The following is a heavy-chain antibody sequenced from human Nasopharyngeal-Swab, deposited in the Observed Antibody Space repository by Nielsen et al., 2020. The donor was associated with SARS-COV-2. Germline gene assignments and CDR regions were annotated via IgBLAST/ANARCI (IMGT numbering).Heavy chain of an antibody. J-gene: IGHJ6*03. CDR2: INSDGSST. Sequence: GGSLRLSCAASGLTFSSYWMHWVRQAPGKGLVWVSRINSDGSSTSYADSVKGRFTISRDNAKNSLYLQMNSLRAEDTAVYYCAKFSAMFYYFHYMDVWGKGTTVTVSS. V-gene: IGHV3-74*01. CDR1: GLTFSSYW. D-gene: IGHD3-10*02. CDR3: AKFSAMFYYFHYMDV.